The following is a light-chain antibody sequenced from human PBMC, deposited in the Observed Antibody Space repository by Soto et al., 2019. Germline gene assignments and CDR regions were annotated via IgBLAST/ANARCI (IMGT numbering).Light chain of an antibody. Sequence: EVVMTQSPATLSVSPGDRATLSCRASQSVDTNGAWYQQKPGQAPRLLVHGASTRATGVPARFTGIGSGTDFTLTISGLQSDDFAVYYCQQYYNWPPYTFGQGTKLQIK. CDR2: GAS. CDR3: QQYYNWPPYT. J-gene: IGKJ2*01. V-gene: IGKV3-15*01. CDR1: QSVDTN.